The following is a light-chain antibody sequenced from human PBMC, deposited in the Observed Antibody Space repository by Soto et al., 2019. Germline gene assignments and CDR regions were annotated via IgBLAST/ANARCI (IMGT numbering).Light chain of an antibody. J-gene: IGLJ1*01. V-gene: IGLV2-23*02. CDR1: STDVGSYYL. CDR3: CSSTPSATYV. CDR2: EVN. Sequence: QPVLTHPASVSGSPGQSITISCAGTSTDVGSYYLVSWYQQHPGKAPRLLIFEVNKRRPGVSNRFSGSRSGNTASLTISGLRAEDEADYYCCSSTPSATYVFGTGTKVTVL.